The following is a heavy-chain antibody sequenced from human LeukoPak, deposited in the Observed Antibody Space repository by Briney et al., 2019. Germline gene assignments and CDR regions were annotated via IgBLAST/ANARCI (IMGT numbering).Heavy chain of an antibody. D-gene: IGHD5-12*01. Sequence: AAVTVSCKASGYTFTGYYMHWVRQAPRQGLEWMGWISAYKGNTNYAQKFQGRVTMTTDTSTTTAYMELRSLRSDDTAVYYCTREQGGYSGSADYWGQGTLVTVSS. J-gene: IGHJ4*02. CDR2: ISAYKGNT. CDR3: TREQGGYSGSADY. V-gene: IGHV1-18*04. CDR1: GYTFTGYY.